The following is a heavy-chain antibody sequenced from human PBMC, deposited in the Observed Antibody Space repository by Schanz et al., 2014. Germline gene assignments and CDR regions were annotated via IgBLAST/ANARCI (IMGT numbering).Heavy chain of an antibody. CDR2: INTGVNT. CDR3: ARGLIAAAGGAFDY. J-gene: IGHJ4*02. CDR1: GLTFGDYA. D-gene: IGHD6-13*01. Sequence: EVQLLESGGGLVQPGGSLRLSCAASGLTFGDYAMTWVRQAPGKGLEWVSAINTGVNTYYADSVRGRFTMSRDNSKNTLYLQMNSLRAGDAAVYYCARGLIAAAGGAFDYWGQGTLVAVSA. V-gene: IGHV3-23*01.